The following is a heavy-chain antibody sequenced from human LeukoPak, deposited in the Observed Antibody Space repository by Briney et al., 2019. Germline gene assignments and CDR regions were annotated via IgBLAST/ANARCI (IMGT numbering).Heavy chain of an antibody. CDR3: AIPGYRSGWYYAFDI. D-gene: IGHD6-19*01. CDR1: GGTFRSYE. J-gene: IGHJ3*02. Sequence: TGGSLRLSCAASGGTFRSYEMNWVRQAPGKGLEWVSYISSSGATIYYADSVKGRFTISRDNAKKSLYLQMNSLRAEDTAVSYCAIPGYRSGWYYAFDIWGQGTMVTVSS. CDR2: ISSSGATI. V-gene: IGHV3-48*03.